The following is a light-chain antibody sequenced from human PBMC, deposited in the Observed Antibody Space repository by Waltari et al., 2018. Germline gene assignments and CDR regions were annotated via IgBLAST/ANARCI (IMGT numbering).Light chain of an antibody. CDR2: GVY. V-gene: IGLV2-11*01. J-gene: IGLJ3*02. Sequence: QSVLTQPRSVSGSPGQSVAISCTGTSSEVGGYDYVSWYQHYPGKAPKVMIYGVYKEPSGVPDRFSGSKSGNTASLSISGLQAEDEADYYCCSYANSKWGFGGGTKLTVL. CDR3: CSYANSKWG. CDR1: SSEVGGYDY.